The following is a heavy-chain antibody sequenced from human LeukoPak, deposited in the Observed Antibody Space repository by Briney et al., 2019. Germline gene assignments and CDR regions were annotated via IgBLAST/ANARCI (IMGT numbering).Heavy chain of an antibody. CDR1: GFTFSTYG. J-gene: IGHJ4*02. Sequence: GGSLRLSCAASGFTFSTYGMHWVRQAPGKGLVWVSRINSDGRSTSYADSVKGRFTISRDNAKNTLYLQMNSLRAEDTAVYYCARVYCSSTSCYRPFDYWGQGTLVTVSS. CDR2: INSDGRST. V-gene: IGHV3-74*01. D-gene: IGHD2-2*01. CDR3: ARVYCSSTSCYRPFDY.